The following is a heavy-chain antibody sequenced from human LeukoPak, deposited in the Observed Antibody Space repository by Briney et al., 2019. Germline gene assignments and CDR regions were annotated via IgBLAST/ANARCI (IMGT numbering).Heavy chain of an antibody. CDR2: ISASGGST. Sequence: GGSLRLSCAASEFTSNSYAMSWVRQAPGKGLEWVSGISASGGSTYYADSVKGRFTISRDNSKNTLYLQMNSLRDEDTAVYYCAKDVIATGTSALDIWGQGTMVTVSS. V-gene: IGHV3-23*01. CDR1: EFTSNSYA. J-gene: IGHJ3*02. D-gene: IGHD2-21*01. CDR3: AKDVIATGTSALDI.